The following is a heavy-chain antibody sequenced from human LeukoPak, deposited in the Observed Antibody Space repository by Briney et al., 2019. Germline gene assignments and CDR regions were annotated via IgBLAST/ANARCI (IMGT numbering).Heavy chain of an antibody. V-gene: IGHV4-34*01. J-gene: IGHJ4*02. CDR2: VSHSSNT. CDR3: ARRRDWNDVLDY. Sequence: SETLSLTCAVYGGSFSGHYWSWIRQPPGKGLEWIGEVSHSSNTNYSPSLKSRVSISVDTSKNQFSLRLSSVTAADTAVYYCARRRDWNDVLDYWGQGTLVTVSP. D-gene: IGHD1-1*01. CDR1: GGSFSGHY.